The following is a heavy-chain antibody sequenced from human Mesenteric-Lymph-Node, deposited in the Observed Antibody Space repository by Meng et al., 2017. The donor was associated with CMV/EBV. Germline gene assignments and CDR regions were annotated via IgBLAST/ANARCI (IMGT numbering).Heavy chain of an antibody. CDR3: AREGDRFDP. CDR1: GYSFTTYW. J-gene: IGHJ5*02. CDR2: IYPGDSDT. Sequence: GESLKISCKASGYSFTTYWIGWVRQMPGKGLEWMGIIYPGDSDTRYSPSFQGQVTISADKSISTAYLHWGSLTASDTATYYCAREGDRFDPWGQGTLVTVSS. V-gene: IGHV5-51*01.